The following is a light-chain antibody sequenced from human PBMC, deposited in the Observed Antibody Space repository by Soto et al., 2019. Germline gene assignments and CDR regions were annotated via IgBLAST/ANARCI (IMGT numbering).Light chain of an antibody. Sequence: EIVLTQSPGTLSLSPGERATVSCRASQSVSSSYLAWYQQKPGQAPRLLIYGASSRATGIPDRFSGSGSGTEFTLTISRLEPEDFAVYYCQQYGSSPFTFGGGTKVEIK. V-gene: IGKV3-20*01. CDR3: QQYGSSPFT. CDR2: GAS. CDR1: QSVSSSY. J-gene: IGKJ4*01.